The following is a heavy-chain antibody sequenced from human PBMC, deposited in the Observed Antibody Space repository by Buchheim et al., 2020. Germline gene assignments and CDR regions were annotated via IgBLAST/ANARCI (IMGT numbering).Heavy chain of an antibody. Sequence: EVQLVESGGGLVQPGGSLRLSCAASGFTFNSYWMHWVRQAPGKGLVWVSRINSDGSSTSYADSVKGRFTISRDNAKNTLYLQMNSLRAEDTAVYYCARDIFPGSGGLWYYYYYGMDVWGQGTT. D-gene: IGHD3-3*02. J-gene: IGHJ6*02. CDR2: INSDGSST. V-gene: IGHV3-74*01. CDR3: ARDIFPGSGGLWYYYYYGMDV. CDR1: GFTFNSYW.